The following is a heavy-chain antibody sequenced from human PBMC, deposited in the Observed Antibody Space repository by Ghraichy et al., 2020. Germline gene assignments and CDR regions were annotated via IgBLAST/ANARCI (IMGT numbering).Heavy chain of an antibody. J-gene: IGHJ4*02. CDR2: INPNTGGT. CDR1: GYTVSGHD. Sequence: ASVKVSCKTGGYTVSGHDIQREREGRGQGLERMGWINPNTGGTNYAQKFQGRVTMTRDTSISTAYMELSSLRSDDTAVYYCARILTAPGGNSGNFDFWGQGTLVTVSS. D-gene: IGHD4-23*01. CDR3: ARILTAPGGNSGNFDF. V-gene: IGHV1-2*02.